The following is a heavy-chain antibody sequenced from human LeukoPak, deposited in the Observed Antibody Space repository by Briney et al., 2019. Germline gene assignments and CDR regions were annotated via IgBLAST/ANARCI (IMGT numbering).Heavy chain of an antibody. CDR3: ARLTLLFGIVGSSGWYGAFDI. V-gene: IGHV1-69*04. Sequence: AASVKVSCKASGGTFSSYAISWVRQAPGQGLEWMGRIIPILGIANYAQKFQGRVMITADKSTSTAYMELSSLRSEDTAVYHCARLTLLFGIVGSSGWYGAFDIWGQGTMVTVSS. CDR2: IIPILGIA. CDR1: GGTFSSYA. J-gene: IGHJ3*02. D-gene: IGHD6-19*01.